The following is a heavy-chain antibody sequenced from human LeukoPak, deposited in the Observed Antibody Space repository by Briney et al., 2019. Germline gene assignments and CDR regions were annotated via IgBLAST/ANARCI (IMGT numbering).Heavy chain of an antibody. D-gene: IGHD3-10*01. CDR2: IYSGGST. CDR1: GFTVISNY. CDR3: ASGSGSYRTPYYYMDV. Sequence: PGGSLRLSCAASGFTVISNYMSWVRQAPGKGLEWVSVIYSGGSTYYADSVKGRFTISRDNSKNTLYLQMNNLRAEDTAVYYCASGSGSYRTPYYYMDVWGKGTTVTVSS. J-gene: IGHJ6*03. V-gene: IGHV3-53*01.